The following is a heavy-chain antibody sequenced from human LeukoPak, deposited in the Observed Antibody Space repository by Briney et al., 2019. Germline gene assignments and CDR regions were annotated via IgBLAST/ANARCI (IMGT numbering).Heavy chain of an antibody. CDR2: ISTYNGNT. CDR1: GYTFMKYG. CDR3: ARDPKWEGWNTEGRVMDV. J-gene: IGHJ6*02. V-gene: IGHV1-18*01. Sequence: GASVKVSCKASGYTFMKYGFSWVRQAPGQGLEWLGWISTYNGNTKYAEKFQGRVTMTTDTSTSTAYMELRSLRSDDTAVYHCARDPKWEGWNTEGRVMDVWGPGTTVTVSS. D-gene: IGHD1-26*01.